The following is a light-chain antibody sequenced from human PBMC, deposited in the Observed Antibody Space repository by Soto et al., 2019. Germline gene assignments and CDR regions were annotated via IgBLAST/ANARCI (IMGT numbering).Light chain of an antibody. CDR2: EGS. CDR1: SSDVGGYNL. J-gene: IGLJ2*01. CDR3: CSYAGSSTDEV. Sequence: QSALTQPASVSGSPGQLITISCTGTSSDVGGYNLVSWYQQHPGKAPKLMIYEGSNRPSGVSNRFSGSKSGNTASLTISGLQAEDEADYYCCSYAGSSTDEVFGGGTKVTVL. V-gene: IGLV2-23*01.